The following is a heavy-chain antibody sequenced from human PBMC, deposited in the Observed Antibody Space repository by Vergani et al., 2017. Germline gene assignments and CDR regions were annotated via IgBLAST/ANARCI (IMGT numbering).Heavy chain of an antibody. Sequence: EVQLVESGGGLVQPGGSLRLSCAASGFTFSSYWMHWVRQAPGKGLVWVSRINSDGSSTSYADSVKGRFTISRDNAKNTLYLQMNSLRAEDTAVYYCARDPDSSGYFPPYYYYYYRDGWGKGTTVTVSS. CDR2: INSDGSST. D-gene: IGHD3-22*01. CDR3: ARDPDSSGYFPPYYYYYYRDG. V-gene: IGHV3-74*01. J-gene: IGHJ6*03. CDR1: GFTFSSYW.